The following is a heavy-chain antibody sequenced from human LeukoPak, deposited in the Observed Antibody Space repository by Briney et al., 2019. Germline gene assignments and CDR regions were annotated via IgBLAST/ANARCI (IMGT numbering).Heavy chain of an antibody. V-gene: IGHV3-23*01. J-gene: IGHJ3*02. CDR2: ISGSGGST. CDR3: AKDGAMIVVVIGRNAVDI. Sequence: GGSLRLSCAASGFTFSNYAMSWVRQAPRKGLEWVSTISGSGGSTYYADSVKGRLTISRDNSKNTLYLQMNSLRAEDTAVYYCAKDGAMIVVVIGRNAVDIWGQGTMVTVSS. D-gene: IGHD3-22*01. CDR1: GFTFSNYA.